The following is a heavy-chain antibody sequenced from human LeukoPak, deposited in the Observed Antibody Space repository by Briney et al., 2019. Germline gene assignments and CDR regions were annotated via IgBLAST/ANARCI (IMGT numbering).Heavy chain of an antibody. Sequence: SETLSLTCTVSGGSINSNSYYWGWIRQPPGKGLEWIGSIYYSGNTYYNPSLKSRVTISVDTSKNQFSLKLSSVTAADTAVYYCARSQATAMVSDYWGQGTLVTVSS. CDR1: GGSINSNSYY. D-gene: IGHD2-2*01. CDR3: ARSQATAMVSDY. V-gene: IGHV4-39*01. J-gene: IGHJ4*02. CDR2: IYYSGNT.